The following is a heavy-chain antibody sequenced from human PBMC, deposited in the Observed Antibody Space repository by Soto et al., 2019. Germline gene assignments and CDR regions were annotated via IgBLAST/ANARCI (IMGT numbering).Heavy chain of an antibody. CDR2: VNPSGGHT. CDR3: ARGGHVVVVTAALDY. CDR1: GDTFTDYY. Sequence: QVQLMQSGAEVKKPGASVKVSCKASGDTFTDYYIHWVRQAPGQGLEWMGTVNPSGGHTTYAQHFLGRVTMTRDPSTSTPYMELTSLTSDATAIYYCARGGHVVVVTAALDYWGQGSLVTVSS. V-gene: IGHV1-46*01. J-gene: IGHJ4*02. D-gene: IGHD2-21*02.